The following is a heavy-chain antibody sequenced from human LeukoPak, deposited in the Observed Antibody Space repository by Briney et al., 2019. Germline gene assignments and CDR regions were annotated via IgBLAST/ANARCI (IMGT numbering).Heavy chain of an antibody. CDR2: TRNKANSYTT. Sequence: GGSLRLSCAASGFTFSDHYMDWVRQAPGEGLEWVGRTRNKANSYTTYCAASVRGRFIISRDGTKNSLYLQMTSLKTEDTAVYYCARVSVGATYYFDYWGQGTLVTVSS. D-gene: IGHD1-26*01. CDR3: ARVSVGATYYFDY. CDR1: GFTFSDHY. J-gene: IGHJ4*02. V-gene: IGHV3-72*01.